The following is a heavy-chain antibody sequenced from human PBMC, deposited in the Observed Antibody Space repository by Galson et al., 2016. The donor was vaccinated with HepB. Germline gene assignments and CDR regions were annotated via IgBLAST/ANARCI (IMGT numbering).Heavy chain of an antibody. J-gene: IGHJ4*02. D-gene: IGHD6-19*01. Sequence: SLRLSCAASGFTFGSYAMAWVRQAPGKGLEWVSGISGSGGITSYADSVKRRFTISRDNAKNTLFLEMSSLRAEDTAVYYCARDQTVAGPSCIDYWGQGTLVTVSS. CDR1: GFTFGSYA. CDR2: ISGSGGIT. V-gene: IGHV3-23*01. CDR3: ARDQTVAGPSCIDY.